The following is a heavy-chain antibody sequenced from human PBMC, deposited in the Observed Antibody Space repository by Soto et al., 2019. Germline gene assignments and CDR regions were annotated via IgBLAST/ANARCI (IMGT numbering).Heavy chain of an antibody. V-gene: IGHV1-69*01. CDR3: ARGTVLVVQAASIGPPYYYGMDV. Sequence: QVQLVQSGAEVKKPGSSVKVSCKASGGTFSSYAISWVRQAPGQGLEWMGGIIPIFGTANYAQTFQGRVTITADESTSTAYMELSSLRSEDTAVYYCARGTVLVVQAASIGPPYYYGMDVWGQGTTVTVSS. D-gene: IGHD2-2*01. J-gene: IGHJ6*02. CDR1: GGTFSSYA. CDR2: IIPIFGTA.